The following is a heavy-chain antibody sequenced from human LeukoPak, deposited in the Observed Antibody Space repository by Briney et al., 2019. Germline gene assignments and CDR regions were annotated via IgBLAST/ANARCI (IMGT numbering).Heavy chain of an antibody. D-gene: IGHD5-24*01. J-gene: IGHJ4*02. V-gene: IGHV3-64*01. Sequence: GGSLRLSCAASGFTFSSYAMNWVRQAPGKGLECVSAISSNGGSTYYANSVKGRFTISRDNSKNTLYLQMGSLRAEDMAVYYCARHGDGYGYWGQGTLVTVSS. CDR1: GFTFSSYA. CDR3: ARHGDGYGY. CDR2: ISSNGGST.